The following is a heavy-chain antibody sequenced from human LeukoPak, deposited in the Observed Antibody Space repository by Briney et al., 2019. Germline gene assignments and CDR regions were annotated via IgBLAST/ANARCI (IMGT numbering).Heavy chain of an antibody. J-gene: IGHJ4*02. CDR1: GFTFRKHG. CDR3: AKVTYGSGTYGAFDS. V-gene: IGHV3-23*01. Sequence: PGGSLRLSCAASGFTFRKHGMNWVRQAPGKGLEWVSTISGSGDYTYYADSVKGRFTISRDNSKNTLYLQMNSLRAEDTAVYYCAKVTYGSGTYGAFDSWGQGTLVTVSS. CDR2: ISGSGDYT. D-gene: IGHD3-10*01.